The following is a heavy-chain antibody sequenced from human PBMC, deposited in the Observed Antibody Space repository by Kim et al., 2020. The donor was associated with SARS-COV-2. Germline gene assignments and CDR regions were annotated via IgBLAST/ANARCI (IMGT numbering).Heavy chain of an antibody. Sequence: GGSLRLSCAASGFTFSSYSMNWVRQAPGKGLEWVSSISSSSSYIYYADSVKGRFTISRDNAKNSLYLQMNSLRAEDTAVYYCARDLGYCSGGSCYSGAFDIWGQGTMVTVSS. J-gene: IGHJ3*02. CDR3: ARDLGYCSGGSCYSGAFDI. CDR1: GFTFSSYS. V-gene: IGHV3-21*01. CDR2: ISSSSSYI. D-gene: IGHD2-15*01.